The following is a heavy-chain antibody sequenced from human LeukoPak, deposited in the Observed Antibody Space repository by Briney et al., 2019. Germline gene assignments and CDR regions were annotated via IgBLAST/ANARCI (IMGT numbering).Heavy chain of an antibody. D-gene: IGHD5-12*01. CDR1: GYTFTSYD. CDR2: MNPNSGNT. Sequence: ASVKVSCKASGYTFTSYDINWVRQATGQGLEWMGWMNPNSGNTGYAQKFQGRVTITRNTSISTAYMELSSLRPEDTAVYYCARGRGGYDLYYYYMDVWGKGTTVTVSS. V-gene: IGHV1-8*03. J-gene: IGHJ6*03. CDR3: ARGRGGYDLYYYYMDV.